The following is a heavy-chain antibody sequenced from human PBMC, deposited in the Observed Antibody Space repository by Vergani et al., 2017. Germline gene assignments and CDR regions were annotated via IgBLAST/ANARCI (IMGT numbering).Heavy chain of an antibody. J-gene: IGHJ4*02. CDR3: SRDRGYSFGYTDY. CDR2: IRNKAYGGTT. Sequence: EVQLVESGGGLVPPGRSLRLSCAASGFSFGDYAMTWVRQAPGKGLEWVAFIRNKAYGGTTEYAASVKGRFTISSDDSKRPAYLQVSGLKTEDTAVYFCSRDRGYSFGYTDYWGQGTLVTVSS. CDR1: GFSFGDYA. V-gene: IGHV3-49*04. D-gene: IGHD5-18*01.